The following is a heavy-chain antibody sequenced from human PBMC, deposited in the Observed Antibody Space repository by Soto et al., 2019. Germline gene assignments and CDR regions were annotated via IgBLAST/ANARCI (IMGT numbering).Heavy chain of an antibody. V-gene: IGHV1-3*01. Sequence: ASVKVSCKASGYTFTSYAMHWVRQAPGQRLEWMGWINAGNGNTKYSQKFQGRVTITRDTSASTAYMELSSLRSEDTAVYYCARDGQFYDFWSGYYQLDANFDYWGQGTLVTVSS. CDR3: ARDGQFYDFWSGYYQLDANFDY. J-gene: IGHJ4*02. CDR1: GYTFTSYA. CDR2: INAGNGNT. D-gene: IGHD3-3*01.